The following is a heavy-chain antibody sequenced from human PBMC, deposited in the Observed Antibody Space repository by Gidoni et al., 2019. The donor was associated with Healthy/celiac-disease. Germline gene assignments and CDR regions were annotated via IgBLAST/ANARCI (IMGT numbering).Heavy chain of an antibody. CDR1: GFSFSSSS. Sequence: EVQLVASGGGLVNPGGSLRLSCSASGFSFSSSSMHWVRQAPGKGLEWVSTISSSSSYIYYADSVKGQFTISRDNAKNSLYLQMNSLRAEDTAVYYCARDLGGSYYYYYYYYGMDVWGQGTTVTVSS. V-gene: IGHV3-21*01. J-gene: IGHJ6*02. CDR2: ISSSSSYI. CDR3: ARDLGGSYYYYYYYYGMDV. D-gene: IGHD1-26*01.